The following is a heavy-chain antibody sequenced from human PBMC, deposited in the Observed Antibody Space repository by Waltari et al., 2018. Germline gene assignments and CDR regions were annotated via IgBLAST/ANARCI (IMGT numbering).Heavy chain of an antibody. J-gene: IGHJ4*02. CDR1: GDPMNYW. CDR3: ARDRGRGLYLDT. Sequence: QLQLQESGPGLAKPSGPLSLICAVSGDPMNYWWSWVRQPPGKGLEWIGQVLGSGRTNYNPSFASRVTISLDTSTHQFALKMTSATAADTALYYCARDRGRGLYLDTWGQGILVTVSP. V-gene: IGHV4-4*02. CDR2: VLGSGRT. D-gene: IGHD2-15*01.